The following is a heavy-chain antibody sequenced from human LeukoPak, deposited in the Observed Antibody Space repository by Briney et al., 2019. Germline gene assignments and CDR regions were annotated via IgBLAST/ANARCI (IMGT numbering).Heavy chain of an antibody. D-gene: IGHD3-10*01. CDR2: FYPGDSDT. Sequence: GESLKISCKGSGSSFTNYWIGWVRQLPGKGLEWMGIFYPGDSDTRYSPSFQDQVTISADKSISTAYLQWSSLKASDTAMYYCARQRFTMRAYAGNWFDPWGQGTLVTVSS. CDR1: GSSFTNYW. CDR3: ARQRFTMRAYAGNWFDP. J-gene: IGHJ5*02. V-gene: IGHV5-51*01.